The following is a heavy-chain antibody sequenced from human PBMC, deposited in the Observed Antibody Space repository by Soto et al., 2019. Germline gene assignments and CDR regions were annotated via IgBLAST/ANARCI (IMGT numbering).Heavy chain of an antibody. Sequence: EVQLVESGGGLVQPGASLRLSCAASGFTVSSNYMSWVRQAPGKGLEWVSVIYSGGSTYYADSVKGRFTISRDNSKNTLYLQMNSLRAEDTAVYYCARVAAAIEGYYYYYYMDVWGKGTTVTVSS. CDR3: ARVAAAIEGYYYYYYMDV. V-gene: IGHV3-66*01. CDR1: GFTVSSNY. CDR2: IYSGGST. J-gene: IGHJ6*03. D-gene: IGHD2-2*01.